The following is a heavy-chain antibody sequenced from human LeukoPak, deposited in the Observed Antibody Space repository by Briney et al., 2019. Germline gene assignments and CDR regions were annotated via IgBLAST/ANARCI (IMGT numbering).Heavy chain of an antibody. J-gene: IGHJ4*02. Sequence: PSETLSLTCTVSGGSISSYYWSWIRQPAGKGLEWIGRIYTSGSTNYNPSLKSRVTMSVDTSKNQFSLKLSSVTAADTAVYYCARVRDSCGWTIIDYWGQGTLVTVSS. CDR2: IYTSGST. CDR3: ARVRDSCGWTIIDY. CDR1: GGSISSYY. D-gene: IGHD6-19*01. V-gene: IGHV4-4*07.